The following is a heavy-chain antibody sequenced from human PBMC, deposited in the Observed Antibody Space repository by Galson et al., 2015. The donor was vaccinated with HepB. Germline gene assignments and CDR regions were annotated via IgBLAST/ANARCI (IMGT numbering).Heavy chain of an antibody. CDR1: GYTFTSYG. Sequence: SVKVSCKASGYTFTSYGISWARQAPGQGLEWMGWISAHNGNTKYTQNLQGRVTMTTDTSTSTAYMELRSLRSDDTAVYYCARAGYYDFSSAYPYYYYGMDTWGQGTTVTVSS. V-gene: IGHV1-18*04. CDR3: ARAGYYDFSSAYPYYYYGMDT. J-gene: IGHJ6*02. D-gene: IGHD3-3*01. CDR2: ISAHNGNT.